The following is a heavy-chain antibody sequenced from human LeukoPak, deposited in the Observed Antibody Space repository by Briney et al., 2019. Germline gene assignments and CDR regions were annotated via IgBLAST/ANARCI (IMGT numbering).Heavy chain of an antibody. D-gene: IGHD6-6*01. V-gene: IGHV4-4*07. CDR1: GGSTSSYY. CDR2: IYTSGST. Sequence: PSETLSLTCTVSGGSTSSYYWSWIRQPAGKGLEWIGRIYTSGSTNYNPSLKSRVTMSVDTSKNQFSLKLSSVTAPDTAVYYCARVFPEQLAFDYWGQGTLVTVSS. CDR3: ARVFPEQLAFDY. J-gene: IGHJ4*02.